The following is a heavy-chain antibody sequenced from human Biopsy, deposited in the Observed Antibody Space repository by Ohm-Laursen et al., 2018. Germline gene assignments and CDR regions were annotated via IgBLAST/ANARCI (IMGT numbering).Heavy chain of an antibody. J-gene: IGHJ2*01. CDR1: GGTFTNHA. D-gene: IGHD3-22*01. Sequence: ASVKVSCKASGGTFTNHAVGWVRQAPGQGLKWVGSSIPLFNTASYADKFQGRVTLTADKSTTTAYMELSSLRSEDTAIYYCARFPLGAYDDSGSYRAVEHWYFDLWGRGTLVTVSS. CDR3: ARFPLGAYDDSGSYRAVEHWYFDL. V-gene: IGHV1-69*06. CDR2: SIPLFNTA.